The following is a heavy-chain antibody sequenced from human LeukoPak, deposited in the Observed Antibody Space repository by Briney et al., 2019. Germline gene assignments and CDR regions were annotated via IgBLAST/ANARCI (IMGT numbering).Heavy chain of an antibody. CDR1: GGSFSSSSYY. CDR3: ARDGPYSGYDWVHRNWFDP. V-gene: IGHV4-39*07. CDR2: INYRGSN. Sequence: PSETLSLTCTVSGGSFSSSSYYWGWIRQPPGKGLEWVGSINYRGSNYHNSSLKSRVTMSVDTSKNQFSLKLSSVTAADTAVYYCARDGPYSGYDWVHRNWFDPWGQGTLVTVSS. D-gene: IGHD5-12*01. J-gene: IGHJ5*02.